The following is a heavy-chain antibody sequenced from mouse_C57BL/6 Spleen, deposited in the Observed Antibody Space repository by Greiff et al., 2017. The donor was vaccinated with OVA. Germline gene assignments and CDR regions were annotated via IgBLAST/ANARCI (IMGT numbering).Heavy chain of an antibody. Sequence: QVQLKESGPGLVAPSQSLSITCTVSGFSLTSYGVHWVRQPPGKGLEWLVVIWSDGSTTYNSALKSRLSISKDNAKSQVFLKMNSLQTDDTAMYYCARQLRLRYYAMDYWGQGTSVTVSS. CDR3: ARQLRLRYYAMDY. V-gene: IGHV2-6-1*01. D-gene: IGHD3-2*02. CDR1: GFSLTSYG. CDR2: IWSDGST. J-gene: IGHJ4*01.